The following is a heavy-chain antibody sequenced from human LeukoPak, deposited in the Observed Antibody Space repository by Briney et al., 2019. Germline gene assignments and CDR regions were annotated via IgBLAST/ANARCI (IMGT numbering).Heavy chain of an antibody. CDR3: ASRIGVVPAAITDNWFDP. V-gene: IGHV4-34*01. CDR2: INHSGST. CDR1: GGSFSVYY. J-gene: IGHJ5*02. Sequence: PSETLSLTCAVCGGSFSVYYWSWIRQPPGKGLEWIGEINHSGSTNHNPSLKSRVTISVDTSKNQFSLKLSSVTAADTAVYYCASRIGVVPAAITDNWFDPWGQGTLVTVSS. D-gene: IGHD2-2*02.